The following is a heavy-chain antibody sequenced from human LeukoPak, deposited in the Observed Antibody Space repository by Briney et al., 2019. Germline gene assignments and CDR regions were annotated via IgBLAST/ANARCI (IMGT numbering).Heavy chain of an antibody. Sequence: GGSLRLSCAASGFIVSRNYISWVRQAPGKGPEWVSVIYSGGTIYYADSSKGRFTISRDNSKNTVYLQMNSLRAEDTAVSYCALHTRDCSDDVCSSLVLDYWGQGTLVTVSS. CDR1: GFIVSRNY. J-gene: IGHJ4*02. V-gene: IGHV3-53*01. CDR3: ALHTRDCSDDVCSSLVLDY. CDR2: IYSGGTI. D-gene: IGHD2-8*01.